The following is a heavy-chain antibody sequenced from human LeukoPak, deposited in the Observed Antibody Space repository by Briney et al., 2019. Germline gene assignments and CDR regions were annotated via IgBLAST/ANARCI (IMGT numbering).Heavy chain of an antibody. J-gene: IGHJ4*02. CDR3: ATLDELDY. V-gene: IGHV1-18*01. CDR1: GYTFTSFG. D-gene: IGHD5-24*01. CDR2: ISAYNGNT. Sequence: ASVKLSCNASGYTFTSFGISWVRQAPGQGLEWMGWISAYNGNTDYAQKLQGRVSMTTDTSTSTAYMGLRSLRSDDTAVYYCATLDELDYWGQGTLVTVSS.